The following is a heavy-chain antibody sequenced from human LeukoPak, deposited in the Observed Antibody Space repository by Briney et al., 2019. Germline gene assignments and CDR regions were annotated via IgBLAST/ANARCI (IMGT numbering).Heavy chain of an antibody. D-gene: IGHD3-9*01. CDR2: VRPEGTTT. J-gene: IGHJ4*02. V-gene: IGHV3-74*03. CDR3: ARDLDWILFDY. Sequence: GSLRLSCAASGFTFSTDWMHWVRQAPGKGLVWVSRVRPEGTTTAYADSVKGRFTISRDNAKNTLFLQMNSLSAEDTDVYYCARDLDWILFDYWGQGTLVTVSS. CDR1: GFTFSTDW.